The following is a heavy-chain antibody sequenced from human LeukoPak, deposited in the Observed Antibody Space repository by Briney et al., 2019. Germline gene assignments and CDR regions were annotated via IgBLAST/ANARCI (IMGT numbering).Heavy chain of an antibody. Sequence: ASVKVSCKASGHTYTNSHINWVRQAAGQGLEWMAWMSPSTGNTGYAQKFQGRVTVTRDTSINTAYLELSSLRSEDTAVYYCVKWGQWGQGTLVTVSS. CDR2: MSPSTGNT. D-gene: IGHD2-8*01. CDR1: GHTYTNSH. V-gene: IGHV1-8*01. J-gene: IGHJ4*02. CDR3: VKWGQ.